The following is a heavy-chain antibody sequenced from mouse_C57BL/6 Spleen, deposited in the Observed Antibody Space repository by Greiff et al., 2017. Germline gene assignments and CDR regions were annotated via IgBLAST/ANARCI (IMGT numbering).Heavy chain of an antibody. J-gene: IGHJ4*01. CDR3: ARYYYSNYYAMDY. CDR2: IIPSNGGN. V-gene: IGHV1-53*01. Sequence: QVQLQQPGTELVKPGASVKLSCKASGYTFTSYWMHWVKQRPGQGLEWIGNIIPSNGGNNYNEKFKSKATLTVDKSSSTAYMQLSSLTSEDSAVYYCARYYYSNYYAMDYWGQGTSVTVSS. CDR1: GYTFTSYW. D-gene: IGHD2-5*01.